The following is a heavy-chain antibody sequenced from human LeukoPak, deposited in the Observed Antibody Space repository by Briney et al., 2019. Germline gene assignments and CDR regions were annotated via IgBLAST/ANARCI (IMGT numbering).Heavy chain of an antibody. CDR1: GFTFSSYG. D-gene: IGHD3-10*01. Sequence: GGSLRLSCAASGFTFSSYGMHWVRQAPGKGLEWVAVISYDGSNKYYADSVKGRFTISRDNSKNTLYLQMNSLRAEDTAVYYCAKGVWFGEEEAFDIWGQGTMVTVSS. V-gene: IGHV3-30*18. J-gene: IGHJ3*02. CDR2: ISYDGSNK. CDR3: AKGVWFGEEEAFDI.